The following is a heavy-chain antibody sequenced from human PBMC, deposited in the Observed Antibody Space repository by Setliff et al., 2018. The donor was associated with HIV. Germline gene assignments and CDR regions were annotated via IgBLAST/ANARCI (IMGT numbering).Heavy chain of an antibody. D-gene: IGHD2-2*01. CDR1: SDSIRFYY. V-gene: IGHV4-59*12. J-gene: IGHJ6*03. Sequence: SETLSLTCTVSSDSIRFYYWTWIRQPPGKGLEWIGNVYYTGSTNYNPSLKSRITRSIDTSKSQFSLKLSSVTAADTAVYSCARATPFVVVPAAPNYYYYMDVWGKGTTVTVSS. CDR2: VYYTGST. CDR3: ARATPFVVVPAAPNYYYYMDV.